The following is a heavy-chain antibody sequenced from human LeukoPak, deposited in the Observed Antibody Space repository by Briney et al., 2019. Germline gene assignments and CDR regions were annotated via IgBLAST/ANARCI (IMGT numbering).Heavy chain of an antibody. V-gene: IGHV5-51*01. CDR2: IYPGDSGP. J-gene: IGHJ3*01. CDR1: GYRFTSYC. D-gene: IGHD1-26*01. Sequence: GESLQISCKGSGYRFTSYCIGWVRQLPGKGLEWMGIIYPGDSGPTYSPSFQGQVTISVDKSINTAYLQWSSLQASDTAMYYCGMSGDRVPLQDDVFDVWGQGTMVTVST. CDR3: GMSGDRVPLQDDVFDV.